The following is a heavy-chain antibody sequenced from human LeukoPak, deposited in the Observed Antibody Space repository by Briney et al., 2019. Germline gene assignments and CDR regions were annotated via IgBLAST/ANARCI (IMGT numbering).Heavy chain of an antibody. D-gene: IGHD2-2*02. J-gene: IGHJ6*03. CDR2: IYTSGST. V-gene: IGHV4-61*02. CDR3: ARADIVVVPAAIDYYYYYYMDV. CDR1: GGSISSGSYY. Sequence: SETLPLTCTVSGGSISSGSYYWSWIRQPDGKGLEWIGRIYTSGSTNYNPSLKSRVTISVDTSKNQFSLKLSSVTAADTAVYYCARADIVVVPAAIDYYYYYYMDVWGKGTTVTVSS.